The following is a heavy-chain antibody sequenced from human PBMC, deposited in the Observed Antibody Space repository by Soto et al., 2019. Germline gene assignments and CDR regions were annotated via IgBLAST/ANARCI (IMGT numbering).Heavy chain of an antibody. CDR2: INGGNGNT. CDR3: ATAISATTFDH. V-gene: IGHV1-3*01. Sequence: QVHLVQSGAEVKSPGASVRISCANSGNLFNDYEIHWLRHAPGQRLEWMGWINGGNGNTGSPQRFQSRVTMSRDTSARTSYVELRSLSPEDTAVYYCATAISATTFDHWGQVTLVTVSP. CDR1: GNLFNDYE. J-gene: IGHJ4*02.